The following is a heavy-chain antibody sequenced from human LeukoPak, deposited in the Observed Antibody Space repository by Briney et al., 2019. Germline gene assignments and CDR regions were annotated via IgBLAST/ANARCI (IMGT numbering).Heavy chain of an antibody. CDR2: IIPSDGST. CDR1: GYSFTRYF. V-gene: IGHV1-46*01. D-gene: IGHD3-10*01. Sequence: ASVKVSCKASGYSFTRYFIHWVRQAPGQGLEWMGIIIPSDGSTSYAQKFQGRVTMTRDTSTSTVYMELSSLRSEDTAVSYCARGKVVTMVRGVIITYFDYWGQGTLVTVSS. J-gene: IGHJ4*02. CDR3: ARGKVVTMVRGVIITYFDY.